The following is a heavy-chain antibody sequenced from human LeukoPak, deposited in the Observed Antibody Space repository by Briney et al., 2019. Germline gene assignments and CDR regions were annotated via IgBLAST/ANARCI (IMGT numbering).Heavy chain of an antibody. CDR3: YYYYGMDV. V-gene: IGHV3-49*04. CDR2: IRSKAYGGTT. CDR1: GFTFGDYA. J-gene: IGHJ6*02. Sequence: GGSLRLSCTASGFTFGDYAMSWVRQAPGKGLEWVGFIRSKAYGGTTEYAASVKGRFTISRDDSKSIAYLQMNSLKTEDTAVYYCYYYYGMDVWGQGTTATVSS.